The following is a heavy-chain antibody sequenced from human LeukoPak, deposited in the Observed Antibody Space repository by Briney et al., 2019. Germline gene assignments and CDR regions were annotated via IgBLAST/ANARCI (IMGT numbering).Heavy chain of an antibody. CDR1: GFTFSSYA. J-gene: IGHJ4*02. V-gene: IGHV3-23*01. CDR3: AKAEGSYYPGPGRNFDY. Sequence: QTGGSLRLSCAASGFTFSSYAMSWVRQAPGKGLEWVSAISGSGGSTYYADSVKGRFTISRDNSKNTLYLQMNSLRAEDTAVYYCAKAEGSYYPGPGRNFDYWGQGTLVTVSS. CDR2: ISGSGGST. D-gene: IGHD1-26*01.